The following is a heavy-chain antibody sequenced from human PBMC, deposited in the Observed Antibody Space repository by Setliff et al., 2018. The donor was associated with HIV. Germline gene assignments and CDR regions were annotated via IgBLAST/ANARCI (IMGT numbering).Heavy chain of an antibody. Sequence: SETLSLICTVSGGSISSYYWSWIRQPPGKGLEWIGYIYYSGSTNYNPSRKSRVTISIDKSRKYFSLTLPSVTAADPAMYFCTKGRLGQADYWGQGTLVTVSS. CDR3: TKGRLGQADY. J-gene: IGHJ4*02. CDR1: GGSISSYY. D-gene: IGHD4-17*01. V-gene: IGHV4-59*01. CDR2: IYYSGST.